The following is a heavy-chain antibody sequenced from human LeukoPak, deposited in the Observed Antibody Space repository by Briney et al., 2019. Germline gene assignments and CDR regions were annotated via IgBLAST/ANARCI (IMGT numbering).Heavy chain of an antibody. D-gene: IGHD1-1*01. V-gene: IGHV3-7*01. CDR2: IKQDGSEK. CDR3: ATGFFYFYYMDV. Sequence: GGSLRLSCAASGFTFSSYWMSWVRQAPGKVLEWVANIKQDGSEKYYVDSVKGRFTISRDNAKNSLYLQMNSLRAEDTAVYYRATGFFYFYYMDVWGKGTTVTISS. CDR1: GFTFSSYW. J-gene: IGHJ6*03.